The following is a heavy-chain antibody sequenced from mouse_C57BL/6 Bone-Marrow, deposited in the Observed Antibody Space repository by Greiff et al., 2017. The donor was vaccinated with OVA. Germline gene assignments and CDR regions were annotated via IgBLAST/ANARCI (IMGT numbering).Heavy chain of an antibody. Sequence: VQLKQSGPELVKPGASVKISCKASGYTFTDYYMNWVKQSHGKSLEWIGDINPNNGGTSYNQKFKGKATLTVDKSSSTAYMELRSLTSEDSAVYYCALNPYYYGSSFDYWGQGTTLTVSS. CDR3: ALNPYYYGSSFDY. D-gene: IGHD1-1*01. V-gene: IGHV1-26*01. CDR2: INPNNGGT. CDR1: GYTFTDYY. J-gene: IGHJ2*01.